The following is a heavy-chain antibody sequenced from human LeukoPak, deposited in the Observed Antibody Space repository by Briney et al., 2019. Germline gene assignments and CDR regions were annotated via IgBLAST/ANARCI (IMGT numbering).Heavy chain of an antibody. CDR2: IKQDGSEK. V-gene: IGHV3-7*01. Sequence: GGSLRLSCAASGFTFSSYWMSWVRQAPGKGLEWVANIKQDGSEKYYVDSVKGRFTISRDNAKNSLYLQMNSLGDEDTAVYYCARDSSLRYYFDYWGQGTLVTVSS. CDR3: ARDSSLRYYFDY. J-gene: IGHJ4*02. D-gene: IGHD6-19*01. CDR1: GFTFSSYW.